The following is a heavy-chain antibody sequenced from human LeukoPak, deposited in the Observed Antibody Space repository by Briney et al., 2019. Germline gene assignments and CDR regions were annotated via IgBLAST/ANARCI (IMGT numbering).Heavy chain of an antibody. CDR3: ARDSPDYDFWSGYLDY. CDR1: GFTFSSYA. D-gene: IGHD3-3*01. J-gene: IGHJ4*02. V-gene: IGHV3-30-3*01. Sequence: GRSLRLSCAASGFTFSSYAMHWVRQAPGKGLEWVAVISYDGSNKYYADSVKGRFTISRDNSKNTLYLQMNSLRAEDTAVYYCARDSPDYDFWSGYLDYWGQGTLVTVSS. CDR2: ISYDGSNK.